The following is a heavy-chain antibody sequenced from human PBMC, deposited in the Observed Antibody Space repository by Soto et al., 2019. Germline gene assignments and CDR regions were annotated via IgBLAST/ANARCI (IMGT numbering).Heavy chain of an antibody. CDR2: IIPSFATP. V-gene: IGHV1-69*06. J-gene: IGHJ2*01. CDR1: GGAFDTYT. D-gene: IGHD3-10*01. Sequence: QVQLVQSGAEFKRPGSSVKVSCKASGGAFDTYTISWVRQAHGQGLEWLGGIIPSFATPNYAPKFEARLTITADKSTNTVYMALRGLTSDDTAIYYCARGPPESYFDAVGPYWYFDLWGRGTLVSVSS. CDR3: ARGPPESYFDAVGPYWYFDL.